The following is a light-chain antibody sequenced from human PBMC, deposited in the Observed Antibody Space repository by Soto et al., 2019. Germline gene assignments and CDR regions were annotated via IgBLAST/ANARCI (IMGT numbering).Light chain of an antibody. V-gene: IGKV1-5*01. CDR3: QQYNSWT. Sequence: DIQMTQSPSTLSAPVGARVTITCRASQSISSWLAWYQQKPGKAPKLLIYDASSLESGVPSRFSGSGSGTEFTLTISSLQPDDFATYYCQQYNSWTFGQGTKVDIK. CDR2: DAS. J-gene: IGKJ1*01. CDR1: QSISSW.